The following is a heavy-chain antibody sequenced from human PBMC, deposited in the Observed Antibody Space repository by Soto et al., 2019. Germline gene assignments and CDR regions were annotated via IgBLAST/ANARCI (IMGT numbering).Heavy chain of an antibody. Sequence: GGSLRLSCAASGFTFSSYGMHWVCQAPGKGPEWVSLISDDGSNKYYADSVKVRFTISRDNSKNTLDLQMNSLRAEDTAVYYCAKDRAPRSASYPSDXWGQGTLVTVSX. D-gene: IGHD1-26*01. CDR3: AKDRAPRSASYPSDX. CDR1: GFTFSSYG. V-gene: IGHV3-30*18. J-gene: IGHJ5*02. CDR2: ISDDGSNK.